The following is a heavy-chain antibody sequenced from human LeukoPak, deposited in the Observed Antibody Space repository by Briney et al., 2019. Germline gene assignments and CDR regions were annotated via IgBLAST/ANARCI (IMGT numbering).Heavy chain of an antibody. D-gene: IGHD2/OR15-2a*01. J-gene: IGHJ6*02. V-gene: IGHV3-9*01. CDR3: AREGLSRYYYGMDV. CDR2: ISWNSGSI. Sequence: GGSLRLSCAASGFTFDDYAMHWVRQAPGKGLEWVSGISWNSGSIGYADSVKGRFTISRDNAKNSLYLQMNSLRAEDTAVYYCAREGLSRYYYGMDVWGQGTTVTVSS. CDR1: GFTFDDYA.